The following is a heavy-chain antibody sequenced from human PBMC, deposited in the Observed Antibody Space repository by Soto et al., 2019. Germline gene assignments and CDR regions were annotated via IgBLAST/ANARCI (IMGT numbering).Heavy chain of an antibody. D-gene: IGHD6-19*01. Sequence: ASVKGSCKASGYTFTSYDTNCVREATGQGLEWMGWMNPNSGNTGYAQKFQGRVTMTRNTSISTAYMELSSLRSEDTAVYYCARGPDSSGWYMVDYWGQGTLVTVSS. J-gene: IGHJ4*02. V-gene: IGHV1-8*01. CDR1: GYTFTSYD. CDR2: MNPNSGNT. CDR3: ARGPDSSGWYMVDY.